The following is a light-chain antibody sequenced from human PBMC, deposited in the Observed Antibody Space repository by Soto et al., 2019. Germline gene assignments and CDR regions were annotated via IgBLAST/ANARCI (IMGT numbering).Light chain of an antibody. V-gene: IGKV1-39*01. Sequence: DIQMTQSPFSLSASVGDRVTITCRASQSISSYLNWYQQKPGKAPKLLIYTTSSLQSGVPSRFSGSGFGKKFTLTLHSLQPEDFATYYCQQSYSTPPTFGQGTKVEIK. CDR1: QSISSY. J-gene: IGKJ1*01. CDR2: TTS. CDR3: QQSYSTPPT.